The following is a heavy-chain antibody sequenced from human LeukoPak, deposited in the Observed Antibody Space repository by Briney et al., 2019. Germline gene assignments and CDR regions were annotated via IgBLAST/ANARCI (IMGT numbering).Heavy chain of an antibody. V-gene: IGHV3-21*01. CDR1: GFAFSSYS. CDR3: ARGSQWLADY. J-gene: IGHJ4*02. CDR2: ISSSSSYI. Sequence: AGGSLRLSCAASGFAFSSYSMNWVRQAPGKGLEWVSSISSSSSYIYYADSVKGRFTISRDNAKNSVYLQMNSLRAEDTAVYYCARGSQWLADYWGQGTLVTVSS. D-gene: IGHD6-19*01.